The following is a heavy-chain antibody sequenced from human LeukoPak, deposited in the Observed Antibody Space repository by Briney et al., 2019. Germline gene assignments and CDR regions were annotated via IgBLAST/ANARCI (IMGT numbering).Heavy chain of an antibody. CDR3: AKGTLRFFHLTFDY. CDR2: VSTSGATT. J-gene: IGHJ4*02. V-gene: IGHV3-23*01. D-gene: IGHD3-3*01. CDR1: GFTFTNDA. Sequence: PGGSLRLSCAASGFTFTNDAMSWVRQAPGKGLEWVSVVSTSGATTHYADSVKGRFTISRDNSKNTLYLQMNSLRADDTAVYFCAKGTLRFFHLTFDYWGQGTLVPVSS.